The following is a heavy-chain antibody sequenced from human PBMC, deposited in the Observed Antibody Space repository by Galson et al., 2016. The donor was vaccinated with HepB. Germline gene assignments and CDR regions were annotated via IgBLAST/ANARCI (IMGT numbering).Heavy chain of an antibody. CDR3: ATSTVRGFDH. CDR2: ITPSSRTI. CDR1: GFNFGGDT. V-gene: IGHV3-48*02. Sequence: SLRLSCAASGFNFGGDTIAWVRQAPGRGPEWLSDITPSSRTIHYAPSVKGRFTISRDTAQNSLYLEMNSLRDEDTAVYYCATSTVRGFDHWGQGALVSVSS. D-gene: IGHD3-10*01. J-gene: IGHJ4*02.